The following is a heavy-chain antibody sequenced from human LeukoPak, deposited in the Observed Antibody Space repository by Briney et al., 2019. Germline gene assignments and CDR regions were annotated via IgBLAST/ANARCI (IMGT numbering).Heavy chain of an antibody. D-gene: IGHD3-3*01. Sequence: SETLSLTCIVSGGSISSSYYWGWIRQPPGKGLEWIGYIYYSGSTNYNPSLKSRVTISVDTSKNQFSLKLSSVTAADTAVYYCARSNTTHYDFWSGYYIDAFDIWGQGTMVTVSS. J-gene: IGHJ3*02. CDR2: IYYSGST. CDR3: ARSNTTHYDFWSGYYIDAFDI. V-gene: IGHV4-61*01. CDR1: GGSISSSYY.